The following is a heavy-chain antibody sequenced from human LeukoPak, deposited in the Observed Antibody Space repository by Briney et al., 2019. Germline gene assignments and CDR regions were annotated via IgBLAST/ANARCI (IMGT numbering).Heavy chain of an antibody. CDR1: GLTFSNYW. Sequence: GGSLRLSCAASGLTFSNYWIHWVRQAPGEGLVWVSRINTDGTTTSYADSVKGRFTISRDNAKNTVYLQMNSLRVEDTAVYYCAKGLVGAYFDYWGQGTLVTVSS. D-gene: IGHD1-26*01. J-gene: IGHJ4*02. V-gene: IGHV3-74*01. CDR3: AKGLVGAYFDY. CDR2: INTDGTTT.